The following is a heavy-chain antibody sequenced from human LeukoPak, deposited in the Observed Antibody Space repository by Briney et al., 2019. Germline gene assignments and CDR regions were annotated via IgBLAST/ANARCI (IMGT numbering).Heavy chain of an antibody. V-gene: IGHV3-9*01. CDR3: AKDAHRRKYYYYYYMDV. J-gene: IGHJ6*03. CDR1: GFTFDDYA. CDR2: ISWNGGTI. Sequence: GGSLRLSCAASGFTFDDYAMHWIRQAPGKGLEWVSGISWNGGTIGYADSVKGRFTISRDNAKNSLYLQMNSLRAEDTALYYCAKDAHRRKYYYYYYMDVWGKGTTVTISS.